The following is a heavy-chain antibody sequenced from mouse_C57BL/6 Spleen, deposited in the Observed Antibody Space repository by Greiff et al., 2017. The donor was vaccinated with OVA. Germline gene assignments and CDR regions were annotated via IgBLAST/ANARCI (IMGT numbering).Heavy chain of an antibody. J-gene: IGHJ3*01. CDR1: GYTFTDYE. D-gene: IGHD1-1*01. V-gene: IGHV1-15*01. CDR2: IDPETGGT. Sequence: VQLQQSGAELVRPGASVTLSCKASGYTFTDYEMHWVKQTPVHGLEWIGAIDPETGGTAYNQKFKGKAILTADKSSSTAYMELRSLTSEDSAVYYCTEYYGTPFAYWGQGTLVTVSA. CDR3: TEYYGTPFAY.